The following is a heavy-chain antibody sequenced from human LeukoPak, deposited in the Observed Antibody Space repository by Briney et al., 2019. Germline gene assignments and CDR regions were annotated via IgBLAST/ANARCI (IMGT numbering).Heavy chain of an antibody. CDR3: AKDYSKTSYYGSGTYYRPNWFDP. CDR1: GFTFSNYG. CDR2: IRYDGSNK. Sequence: GGSLRLSCGASGFTFSNYGIHWVRPAPGKGLEWVAFIRYDGSNKYYADSVKGRFTISRDNSKNTLYLQMNSLRAEDTAVYYCAKDYSKTSYYGSGTYYRPNWFDPWGQGTLVTVSS. V-gene: IGHV3-30*02. D-gene: IGHD3-10*01. J-gene: IGHJ5*02.